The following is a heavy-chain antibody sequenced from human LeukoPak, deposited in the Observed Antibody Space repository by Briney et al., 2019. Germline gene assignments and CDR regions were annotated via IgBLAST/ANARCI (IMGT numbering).Heavy chain of an antibody. CDR1: GFTFSRYW. CDR3: ATGNYYDSRGYYTFGH. V-gene: IGHV3-74*01. D-gene: IGHD3-22*01. CDR2: INGDGSTT. Sequence: PGGSLRLSCAASGFTFSRYWMHWVRQAPGKGLVWVSRINGDGSTTSYADSVKGGFTISRDNAKNTLYLQMNSPRAEDTAVYYCATGNYYDSRGYYTFGHWGQGTLVTVSS. J-gene: IGHJ1*01.